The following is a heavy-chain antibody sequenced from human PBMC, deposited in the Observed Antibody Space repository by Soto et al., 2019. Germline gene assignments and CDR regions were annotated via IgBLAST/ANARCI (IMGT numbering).Heavy chain of an antibody. CDR1: GFTFSSYS. V-gene: IGHV3-7*05. CDR2: IKQDGSEK. D-gene: IGHD2-2*01. J-gene: IGHJ4*02. CDR3: ATRYCSSTSCFPDY. Sequence: GGSLRLSCAASGFTFSSYSMSWVRQAPGKGLEWVANIKQDGSEKYYVDSVKGRFSISRDNAKNSLYLQMNSLRAEDTAVYYCATRYCSSTSCFPDYWGQGTLVTVSS.